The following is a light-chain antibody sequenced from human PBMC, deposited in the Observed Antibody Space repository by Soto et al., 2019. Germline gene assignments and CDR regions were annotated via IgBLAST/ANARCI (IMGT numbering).Light chain of an antibody. CDR2: AAS. CDR1: QGISSY. CDR3: QQYYSSPWT. V-gene: IGKV1-8*01. J-gene: IGKJ1*01. Sequence: AIRMTQSPSSFSASTGDRVTITCRASQGISSYVDWYQQKPGKAPKLLIYAASTLQSGVPSRFSGSGSGTDFTLTISSLQSEDFATYDCQQYYSSPWTFGQGTKVQIK.